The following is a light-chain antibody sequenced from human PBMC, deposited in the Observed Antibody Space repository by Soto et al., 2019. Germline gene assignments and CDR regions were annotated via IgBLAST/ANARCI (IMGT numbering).Light chain of an antibody. CDR3: QQYASSPLT. CDR1: QSVRSNY. Sequence: EIVLTQSPGTLSLSSGERATLSCRASQSVRSNYLAWYQQKPGPAPRLLIYGASSRATGIPDRFGGSGSGTDFTLTISRLEPEDFAVYYCQQYASSPLTFGGGTKVEIK. J-gene: IGKJ4*01. CDR2: GAS. V-gene: IGKV3-20*01.